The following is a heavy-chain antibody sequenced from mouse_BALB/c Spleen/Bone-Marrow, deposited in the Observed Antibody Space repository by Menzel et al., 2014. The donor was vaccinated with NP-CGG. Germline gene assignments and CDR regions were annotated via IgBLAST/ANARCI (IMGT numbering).Heavy chain of an antibody. J-gene: IGHJ2*01. CDR1: GFNFSDYG. CDR3: TRDRGYDGGYYFDY. V-gene: IGHV5-15*02. D-gene: IGHD2-2*01. CDR2: ISNLAYSI. Sequence: DVQLQESGGGVVQPGGSRKLSCAASGFNFSDYGMAWVRLAPGKGPEWVAFISNLAYSIYYADTVTGRFTISRENAKNTLYLEMSSLRFEDTAMYYCTRDRGYDGGYYFDYWGQGTTLTVSS.